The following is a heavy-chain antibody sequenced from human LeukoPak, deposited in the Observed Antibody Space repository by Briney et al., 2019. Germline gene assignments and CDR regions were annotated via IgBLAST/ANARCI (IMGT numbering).Heavy chain of an antibody. CDR2: ISDSGSTT. CDR1: GFTFSIYA. V-gene: IGHV3-23*01. J-gene: IGHJ4*02. CDR3: ARGSGTYSLGFDY. Sequence: GGSLRLSCEASGFTFSIYAMSWVRQAPGKGLEWVSVISDSGSTTYYADSVKGRFTISRDNSKNTLYLQVNSLRAEDTAVYYCARGSGTYSLGFDYWGQGTLVTVSS. D-gene: IGHD1-26*01.